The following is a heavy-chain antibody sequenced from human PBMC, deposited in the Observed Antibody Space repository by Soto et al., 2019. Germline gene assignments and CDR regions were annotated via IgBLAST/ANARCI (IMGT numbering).Heavy chain of an antibody. CDR2: IRNKTDGGTT. J-gene: IGHJ4*02. CDR1: GSSFRKAW. D-gene: IGHD3-3*01. V-gene: IGHV3-15*01. Sequence: GRSRRLPCAAPGSSFRKAWMSWVRLPPGRVWEWVARIRNKTDGGTTDYPAPVRGRFTISRDDSRSTLYLQMNSLKTEDTAVYYCITDPYYDFWSGYHFDYWGQGTLVTVSS. CDR3: ITDPYYDFWSGYHFDY.